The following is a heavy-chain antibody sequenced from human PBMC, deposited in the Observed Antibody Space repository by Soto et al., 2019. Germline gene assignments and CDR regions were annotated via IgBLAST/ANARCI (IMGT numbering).Heavy chain of an antibody. D-gene: IGHD2-2*01. CDR1: GLTFSSYG. V-gene: IGHV3-33*01. J-gene: IGHJ6*02. Sequence: GGSLKLSCAASGLTFSSYGMHWVRQAPGKGLEWVAVIWYDGSNKYYADSVKGRLTISRDNSKNTLYLQMNSLRAEDTAVYYCAREVGDQLLIYGMDVWGQGTTVTVSS. CDR3: AREVGDQLLIYGMDV. CDR2: IWYDGSNK.